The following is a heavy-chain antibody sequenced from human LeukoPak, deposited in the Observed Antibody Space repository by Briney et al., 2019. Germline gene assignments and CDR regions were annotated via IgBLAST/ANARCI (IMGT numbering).Heavy chain of an antibody. CDR2: IRYDGSNK. CDR3: ASPPDYYGSGSYLMYQDY. D-gene: IGHD3-10*01. Sequence: PGGSLRLSCAASGFTFSSYGMHWVRQAPGKGLEWVAFIRYDGSNKYYADSVKGRFTISRDNSKNTLHLQMNSLRAEDTAVYYCASPPDYYGSGSYLMYQDYWGQGTLVTVSS. J-gene: IGHJ4*02. V-gene: IGHV3-30*02. CDR1: GFTFSSYG.